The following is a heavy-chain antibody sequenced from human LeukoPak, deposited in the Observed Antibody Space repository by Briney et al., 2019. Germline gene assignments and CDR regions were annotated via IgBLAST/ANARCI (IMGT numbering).Heavy chain of an antibody. Sequence: SETLSLTCAVYGGSFSGYYWSWIRQPPGKGLEWIGEINHSGSTNYNPSLKSRVTISVDTSKNQFSLKLSSVTAADTAVYYCARMGGNSWYFDYWGQGTLATVSS. V-gene: IGHV4-34*01. J-gene: IGHJ4*02. CDR2: INHSGST. CDR3: ARMGGNSWYFDY. CDR1: GGSFSGYY. D-gene: IGHD6-13*01.